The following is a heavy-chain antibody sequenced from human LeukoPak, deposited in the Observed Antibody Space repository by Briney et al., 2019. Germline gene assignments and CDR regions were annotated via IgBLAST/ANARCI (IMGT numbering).Heavy chain of an antibody. CDR3: AKVREAGKPASPFDH. J-gene: IGHJ4*02. CDR1: GFTFSNYA. D-gene: IGHD1-14*01. Sequence: GGSLRLSCAASGFTFSNYAMNWVRQAPGKGLEWVSSISGSGGSTFYADSVKGRFTISRDNSKNTLYLQMNSLRAEDTAVYYCAKVREAGKPASPFDHWGQGTLVTVSS. CDR2: ISGSGGST. V-gene: IGHV3-23*01.